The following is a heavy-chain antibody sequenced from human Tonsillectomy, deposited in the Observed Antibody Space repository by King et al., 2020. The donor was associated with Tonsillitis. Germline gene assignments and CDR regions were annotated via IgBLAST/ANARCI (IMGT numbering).Heavy chain of an antibody. CDR2: INPSGGST. J-gene: IGHJ4*02. CDR1: GYTFTSYY. CDR3: ARVSPDILTGYHLDY. V-gene: IGHV1-46*03. Sequence: VQLVESGAEVKKPGASVKVSCKASGYTFTSYYMHWVRQAPGQGLEWMGIINPSGGSTSYAQKFQGRVTMTRDTSTSTVYMELSSLRSEDMAVYYCARVSPDILTGYHLDYWGQGTLVTVSS. D-gene: IGHD3-9*01.